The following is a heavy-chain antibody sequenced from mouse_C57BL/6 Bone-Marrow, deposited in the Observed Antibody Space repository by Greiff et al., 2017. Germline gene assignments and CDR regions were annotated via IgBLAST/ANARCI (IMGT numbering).Heavy chain of an antibody. CDR2: IYPRSGNT. J-gene: IGHJ4*01. Sequence: VQLQQSGAELARPGASVKLSCKASGYTFTSYGISWVKQRTGQGLEWIGEIYPRSGNTYYNEKCKGKATLTADKSSSTAYMELRSLTSEDSAVYFCARSGRLRRGYAMDYWGQGTSVTVSS. CDR3: ARSGRLRRGYAMDY. CDR1: GYTFTSYG. V-gene: IGHV1-81*01. D-gene: IGHD2-4*01.